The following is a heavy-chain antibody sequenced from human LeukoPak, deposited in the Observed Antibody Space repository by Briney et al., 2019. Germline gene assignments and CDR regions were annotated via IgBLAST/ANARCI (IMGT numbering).Heavy chain of an antibody. V-gene: IGHV3-48*01. D-gene: IGHD6-13*01. CDR2: ISSSSSTI. CDR3: ARDKYSSSWYDDAFDI. Sequence: GGSLRLSCAASGFTFSSYSMNWVRQAPGKGLEWVSYISSSSSTIYYADSVKGRFTISRDNAKNSLYLQMNSLRAEDTAVYYCARDKYSSSWYDDAFDIWGQGTMVTVSS. CDR1: GFTFSSYS. J-gene: IGHJ3*02.